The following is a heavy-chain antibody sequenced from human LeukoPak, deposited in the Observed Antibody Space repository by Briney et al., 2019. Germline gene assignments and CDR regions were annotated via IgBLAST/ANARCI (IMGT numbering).Heavy chain of an antibody. CDR3: ARGGREYLAVAGTDY. J-gene: IGHJ4*02. Sequence: PGGSLRLSCAASGFTFSSYGMHWVRQAPGKGLEWVAVIWFDGSDKYYSDSVKGRFTVSRDNSKNTLFLQMNSLRAEDTAVYYCARGGREYLAVAGTDYWGQGSLVTVSS. CDR1: GFTFSSYG. V-gene: IGHV3-33*01. CDR2: IWFDGSDK. D-gene: IGHD6-19*01.